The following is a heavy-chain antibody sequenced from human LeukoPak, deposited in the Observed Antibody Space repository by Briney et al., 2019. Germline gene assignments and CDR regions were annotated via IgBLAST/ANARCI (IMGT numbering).Heavy chain of an antibody. CDR3: ARDRGVVVAGMGYYFDY. Sequence: TGGSLRLSCAASGFTLSDYYMSWIRQAPGKGLEWVSYITNSGTTIYYADSVKGRFTISRDNAKNSLYLQMNSPRAEDTAIYYCARDRGVVVAGMGYYFDYWGQGTLVTVSS. CDR2: ITNSGTTI. J-gene: IGHJ4*02. CDR1: GFTLSDYY. D-gene: IGHD2-15*01. V-gene: IGHV3-11*01.